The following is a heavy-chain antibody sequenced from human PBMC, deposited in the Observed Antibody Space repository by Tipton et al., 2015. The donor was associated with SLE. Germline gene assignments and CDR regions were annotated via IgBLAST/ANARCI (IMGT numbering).Heavy chain of an antibody. Sequence: TLSLTCAVYGGSFSGYYWSWIRQPPGKGLEWIGEINHSGSTNYNPSLKGRVTISVDTSKNQFSLKLSSVTAADTAVYYCASRTLWGGLDYWGQGTLVTVSS. CDR2: INHSGST. CDR1: GGSFSGYY. D-gene: IGHD3-3*01. J-gene: IGHJ4*02. V-gene: IGHV4-34*01. CDR3: ASRTLWGGLDY.